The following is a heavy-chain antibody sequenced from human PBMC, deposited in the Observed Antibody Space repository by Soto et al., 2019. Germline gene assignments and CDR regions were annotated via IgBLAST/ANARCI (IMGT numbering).Heavy chain of an antibody. J-gene: IGHJ4*02. D-gene: IGHD1-1*01. CDR2: IKQDGSEK. Sequence: GGSLRLSCAASGFTFSSYWMSWVRQAPGKGLEWVANIKQDGSEKYYVDSVKGRFTISRDNAKNTLYLKMNSLRAEDTAVYYCAGRSNNRETDYWGQGTLVTVSS. V-gene: IGHV3-7*01. CDR1: GFTFSSYW. CDR3: AGRSNNRETDY.